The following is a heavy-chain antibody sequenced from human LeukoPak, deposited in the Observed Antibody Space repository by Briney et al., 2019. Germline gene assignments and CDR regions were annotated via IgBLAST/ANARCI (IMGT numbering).Heavy chain of an antibody. D-gene: IGHD3-22*01. J-gene: IGHJ5*02. CDR3: AGNRGDTSGYYYA. CDR2: IHHSGST. CDR1: GGSISGYY. Sequence: PSETLSLTCTVSGGSISGYYWSWIRQPPGKGLEWIGFIHHSGSTSCNPSLKSRVTMSVDTSKNQFSLKLTSVTAADTAVYFCAGNRGDTSGYYYAWGQGTLVTVSS. V-gene: IGHV4-59*01.